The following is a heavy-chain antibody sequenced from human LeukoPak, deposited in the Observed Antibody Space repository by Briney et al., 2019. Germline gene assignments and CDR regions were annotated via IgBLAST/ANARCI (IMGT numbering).Heavy chain of an antibody. Sequence: GGSLRLSCAASGYTFSSYAMSWVRQAPGKGLEWVSATSGSGGSTYYADSVKGRFTISRDNSKNTLYLQMNSLRAEDTAVYYCARAADAMEAFDIWGQGAMVTVSS. J-gene: IGHJ3*02. V-gene: IGHV3-23*01. CDR2: TSGSGGST. D-gene: IGHD3-3*01. CDR1: GYTFSSYA. CDR3: ARAADAMEAFDI.